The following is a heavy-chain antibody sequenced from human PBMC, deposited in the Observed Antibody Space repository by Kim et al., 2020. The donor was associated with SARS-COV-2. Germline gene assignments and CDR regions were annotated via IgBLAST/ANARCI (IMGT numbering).Heavy chain of an antibody. Sequence: TDDVASVKGRVTISRDNAKNSLYLQMNSLRVEDTAGYYCARSGNYYGYWGQGTLVTVSS. D-gene: IGHD3-10*01. CDR2: T. CDR3: ARSGNYYGY. V-gene: IGHV3-7*01. J-gene: IGHJ4*02.